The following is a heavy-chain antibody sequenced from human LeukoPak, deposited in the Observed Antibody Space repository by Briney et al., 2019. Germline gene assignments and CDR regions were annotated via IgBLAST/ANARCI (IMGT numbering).Heavy chain of an antibody. CDR2: IYYSGST. V-gene: IGHV4-59*01. D-gene: IGHD1-26*01. CDR3: AAARYSGSYYYFDY. Sequence: SETLSLTCTVSGGSISSYYWRWIRQPPGKGLEWIGYIYYSGSTNYNPSLKSRVTISVDTSKNQFSLKLSSVTAADTAVYYCAAARYSGSYYYFDYWGQGTLVTVSS. J-gene: IGHJ4*02. CDR1: GGSISSYY.